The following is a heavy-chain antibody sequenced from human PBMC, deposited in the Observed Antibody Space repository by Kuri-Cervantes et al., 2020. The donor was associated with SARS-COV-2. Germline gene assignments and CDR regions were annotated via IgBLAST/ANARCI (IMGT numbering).Heavy chain of an antibody. D-gene: IGHD3-22*01. Sequence: GESLKISCAASGFTFSNAWMSWVRQAPGKGLEWVGRIKSKTDGGTTDYAAPVKGRFTISRDDSKNTLYLQMNSLKTEDTAVYYCARGNYDSSGYYQRTYYYYYYMDVWGKGTTVTVSS. CDR2: IKSKTDGGTT. V-gene: IGHV3-15*01. J-gene: IGHJ6*03. CDR1: GFTFSNAW. CDR3: ARGNYDSSGYYQRTYYYYYYMDV.